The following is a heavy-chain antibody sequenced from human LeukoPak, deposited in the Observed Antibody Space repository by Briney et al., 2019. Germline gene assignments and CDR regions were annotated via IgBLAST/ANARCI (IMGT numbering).Heavy chain of an antibody. D-gene: IGHD3-22*01. CDR2: ISSTSSYI. CDR1: GFSFNTYT. J-gene: IGHJ5*02. V-gene: IGHV3-21*04. CDR3: ARDSDSSGYSMS. Sequence: GGSLRLSCAASGFSFNTYTMNWVRQAPGKGLEWVSSISSTSSYIYYANSVKGRFSISRDNAKNSLYLQMNSLRAEDTAVYYCARDSDSSGYSMSWGQGALVTVSS.